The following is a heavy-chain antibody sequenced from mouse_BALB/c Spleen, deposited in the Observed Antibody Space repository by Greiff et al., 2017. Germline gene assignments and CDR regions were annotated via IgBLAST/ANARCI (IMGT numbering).Heavy chain of an antibody. CDR3: ARRGYDDWFAY. J-gene: IGHJ3*01. V-gene: IGHV2-2*02. Sequence: QVQLKQSGPGLVQPSQSLSITCTVSGFSLTSYGVHWVRQSPGKGLEWLGVIWSGGSTDYNAAFISRLSISKDNSKSQVFFKMNSLQANDTAIYYCARRGYDDWFAYWGQGTLVTVSA. CDR2: IWSGGST. D-gene: IGHD2-14*01. CDR1: GFSLTSYG.